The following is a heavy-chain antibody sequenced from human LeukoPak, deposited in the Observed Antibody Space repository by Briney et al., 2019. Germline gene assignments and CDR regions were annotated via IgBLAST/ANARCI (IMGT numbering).Heavy chain of an antibody. Sequence: PGGSLRLSCAASGFTLSDYYMSWIRQAPGKGLERVSYISTSSTTIHYADSVKGRFTISRDNAKNSLYLEMNSLRPEDTAVYYCASAEGVAYCGGDCYSGDEYFLDWGQGTLVTVSS. D-gene: IGHD2-21*02. CDR1: GFTLSDYY. J-gene: IGHJ1*01. CDR3: ASAEGVAYCGGDCYSGDEYFLD. CDR2: ISTSSTTI. V-gene: IGHV3-11*01.